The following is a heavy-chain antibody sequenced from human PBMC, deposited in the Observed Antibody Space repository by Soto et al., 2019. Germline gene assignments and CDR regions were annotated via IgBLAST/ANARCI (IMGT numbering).Heavy chain of an antibody. CDR1: GVSISSSIYY. D-gene: IGHD6-19*01. V-gene: IGHV4-39*01. Sequence: SETLSLTCTVSGVSISSSIYYWGWIRQPPGKGLEWIGSIYYSGSTYYNPSLKSRVTISVDTSKNQFSLKLSSVTAADTAVYYCARLKNGYSSGWYFDYWGQGTLVTVSS. CDR2: IYYSGST. J-gene: IGHJ4*02. CDR3: ARLKNGYSSGWYFDY.